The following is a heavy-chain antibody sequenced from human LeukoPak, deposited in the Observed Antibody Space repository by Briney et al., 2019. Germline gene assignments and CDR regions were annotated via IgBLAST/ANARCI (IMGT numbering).Heavy chain of an antibody. J-gene: IGHJ4*02. V-gene: IGHV3-7*01. Sequence: GGSLRLSCAASGFTFSLYFMSWVRQAPGKGLEWVATINLDGSEKFYMDSVKGRFTISRDNAKSSLYLQMNSQGAEDRAVYYCARYLGHSRHYFEYWGQRTLVTVSS. D-gene: IGHD7-27*01. CDR2: INLDGSEK. CDR1: GFTFSLYF. CDR3: ARYLGHSRHYFEY.